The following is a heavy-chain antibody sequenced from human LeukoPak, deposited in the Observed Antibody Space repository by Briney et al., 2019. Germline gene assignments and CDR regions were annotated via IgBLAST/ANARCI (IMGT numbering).Heavy chain of an antibody. CDR2: IRDSGAGT. CDR1: GFTLSRYA. CDR3: AKVAAVPAGMGYFDY. V-gene: IGHV3-23*01. J-gene: IGHJ4*02. D-gene: IGHD2-2*01. Sequence: GGSLRLSCATSGFTLSRYAIRWVRQAPGKGLEWVSSIRDSGAGTYYTDSVKGRFTISRDNSKNTLYLQMNSLRADDTAVYYCAKVAAVPAGMGYFDYWGQGNLVTVSS.